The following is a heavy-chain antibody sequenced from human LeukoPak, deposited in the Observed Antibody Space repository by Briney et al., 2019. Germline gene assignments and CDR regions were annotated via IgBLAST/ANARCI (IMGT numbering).Heavy chain of an antibody. Sequence: SGTLSLTCAVSGGSISSNNWWSWVRQPPGKGLEWIGEIYHSGSTNYNPSLKSRVTISVDKSKNQFSLNLNSVTAADTAVHYCVREGGSNRDPFDYWGQGTLVTVSS. CDR2: IYHSGST. V-gene: IGHV4-4*02. J-gene: IGHJ4*02. CDR1: GGSISSNNW. CDR3: VREGGSNRDPFDY. D-gene: IGHD1-14*01.